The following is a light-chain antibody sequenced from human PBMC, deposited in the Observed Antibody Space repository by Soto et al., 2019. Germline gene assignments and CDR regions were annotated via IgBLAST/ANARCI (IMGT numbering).Light chain of an antibody. CDR3: QQYNKSPPWT. CDR1: QGVSSN. CDR2: AAS. Sequence: EIVMTQSPATLSASLGERATLTCRASQGVSSNLVWYQQKPGQAPRRLIYAASTRYTGIPARFSGSGSGTELTLSISGLQAEDFAVFYCQQYNKSPPWTFGQGTKVEIK. V-gene: IGKV3-15*01. J-gene: IGKJ1*01.